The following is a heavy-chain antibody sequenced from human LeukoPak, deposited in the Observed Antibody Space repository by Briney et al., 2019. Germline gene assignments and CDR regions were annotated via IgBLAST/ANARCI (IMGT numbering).Heavy chain of an antibody. CDR2: ISGSGGST. Sequence: GGSLRLSCVASGFTFSRYAMSWVRQAPGKGLEWVSTISGSGGSTYYADSVKGRFTISRDNSKNTLYLQMNSLRVEDTAVYYCAKATSVTTLFDYWGQGTLVTVSS. CDR1: GFTFSRYA. V-gene: IGHV3-23*01. D-gene: IGHD4-17*01. CDR3: AKATSVTTLFDY. J-gene: IGHJ4*02.